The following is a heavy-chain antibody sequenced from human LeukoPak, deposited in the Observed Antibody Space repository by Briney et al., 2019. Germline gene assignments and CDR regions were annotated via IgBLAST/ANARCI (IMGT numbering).Heavy chain of an antibody. CDR1: GGSISSSGYY. Sequence: IPSETLSLTCTVSGGSISSSGYYWGWIRQPPGKGLEWIASIYYSGSTYYNPSLKSRVTISVDTSKNQLSLKLSSLTAADTAVYYCARHEYSGSYYGLSWFDPWGQGTLVTVSS. CDR3: ARHEYSGSYYGLSWFDP. CDR2: IYYSGST. V-gene: IGHV4-39*01. J-gene: IGHJ5*02. D-gene: IGHD1-26*01.